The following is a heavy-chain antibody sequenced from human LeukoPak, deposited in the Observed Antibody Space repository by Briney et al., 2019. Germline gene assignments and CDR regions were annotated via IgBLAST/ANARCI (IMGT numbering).Heavy chain of an antibody. CDR1: GFTFSSNA. CDR3: AKANYYDSSGYYENLDY. D-gene: IGHD3-22*01. J-gene: IGHJ4*02. CDR2: ISGSGGST. V-gene: IGHV3-23*01. Sequence: GGSLRLSCAASGFTFSSNAMSWVRQAPGKGLEWVSAISGSGGSTYYADSVKGRFTISRDNSKNTLYLQMNSLRAEDTAVYYCAKANYYDSSGYYENLDYWGQGTLVTVSS.